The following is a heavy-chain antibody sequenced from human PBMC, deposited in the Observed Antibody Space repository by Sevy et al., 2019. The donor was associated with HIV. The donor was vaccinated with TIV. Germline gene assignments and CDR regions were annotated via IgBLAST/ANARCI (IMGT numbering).Heavy chain of an antibody. J-gene: IGHJ6*02. CDR2: IKSTTDGGKT. CDR3: TTDVSSGYYYGYYYYGMDV. D-gene: IGHD3-22*01. V-gene: IGHV3-15*01. Sequence: GGSLRLSCAASGFTFSNAWMSWVRQAPGKGLEWVGRIKSTTDGGKTDYAAPVKGRFTISRDDSKNTLYLQMNSLKTEDTAVYYCTTDVSSGYYYGYYYYGMDVWGQGTTVTVSS. CDR1: GFTFSNAW.